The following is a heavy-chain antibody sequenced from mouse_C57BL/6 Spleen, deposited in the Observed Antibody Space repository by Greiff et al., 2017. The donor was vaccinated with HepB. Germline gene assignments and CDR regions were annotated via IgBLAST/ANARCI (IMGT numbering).Heavy chain of an antibody. CDR1: GYTLTSYG. J-gene: IGHJ4*01. CDR2: IYPRSGNT. Sequence: VQLQQSGAELARPGASVKLSCKASGYTLTSYGISWVKQRTGQGLEWIGEIYPRSGNTYYNEKFKGKATLTADKSSSTAYMELRRLTSEDSAVYFCARWGLYYSNYGAMDYWGQGTSVTVSS. D-gene: IGHD2-5*01. CDR3: ARWGLYYSNYGAMDY. V-gene: IGHV1-81*01.